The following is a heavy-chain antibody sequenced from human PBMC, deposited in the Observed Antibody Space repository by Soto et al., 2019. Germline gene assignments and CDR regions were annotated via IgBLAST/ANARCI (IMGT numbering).Heavy chain of an antibody. Sequence: VQLLESGGGLVQPGGSLRLSCAASGFTFSGYAMHWVRQAPGKGLEWVAVISYDGNNKYYADSVKGRFTISRDNSKNPVYLQMNSLRAEDTAVYHCAKDIINDYVYFDYWGQGTLGTVSS. V-gene: IGHV3-30-3*01. J-gene: IGHJ4*02. CDR3: AKDIINDYVYFDY. CDR1: GFTFSGYA. D-gene: IGHD4-17*01. CDR2: ISYDGNNK.